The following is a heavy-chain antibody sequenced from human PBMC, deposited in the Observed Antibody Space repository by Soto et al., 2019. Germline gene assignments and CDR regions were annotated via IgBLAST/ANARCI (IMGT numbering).Heavy chain of an antibody. CDR1: GGTFSSYT. CDR3: ASPRAMRGDYYHGMDV. Sequence: QVKLVQSGAEVKKPGSSLKVSCKASGGTFSSYTISWVRQAPGQGLEWMGRIIPILGIANYAEKFQGRVTLTADKSTSRAYMELSCLRAEDTAGYYCASPRAMRGDYYHGMDVWGQGTTGTVSS. V-gene: IGHV1-69*02. D-gene: IGHD2-2*01. J-gene: IGHJ6*02. CDR2: IIPILGIA.